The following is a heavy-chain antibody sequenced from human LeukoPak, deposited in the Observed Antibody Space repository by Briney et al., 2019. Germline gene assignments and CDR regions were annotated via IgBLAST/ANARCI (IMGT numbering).Heavy chain of an antibody. CDR2: IFYTGSN. V-gene: IGHV4-39*07. J-gene: IGHJ4*02. CDR1: GGSISSSSYY. CDR3: ARDNYYDSSGFDY. Sequence: SETLSLTCTVSGGSISSSSYYWGWIRQPPGKGLEWIGVIFYTGSNQYNPSLKSRVTISVDRSKNQFSLKLSSVTAADTAVYYCARDNYYDSSGFDYWGQGTLVTVSS. D-gene: IGHD3-22*01.